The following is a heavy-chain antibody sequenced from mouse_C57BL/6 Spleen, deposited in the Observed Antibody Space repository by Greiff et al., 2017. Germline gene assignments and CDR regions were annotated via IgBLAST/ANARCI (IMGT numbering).Heavy chain of an antibody. V-gene: IGHV1-69*01. Sequence: QVQLKQPGAELVMPGASVKLSCKASGYTFTSYWMHWVKQRPGQGLEWIGEIDPSDSYTNYNQKFKGKSTLTVDKSSSTAYMQLSSLTSEDSAVYYCARDYYGSGGYFDYWGQGTTLTVSS. J-gene: IGHJ2*01. CDR2: IDPSDSYT. CDR1: GYTFTSYW. CDR3: ARDYYGSGGYFDY. D-gene: IGHD1-1*01.